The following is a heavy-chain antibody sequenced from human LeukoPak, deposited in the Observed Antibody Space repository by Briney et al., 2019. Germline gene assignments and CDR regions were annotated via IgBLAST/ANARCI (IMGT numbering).Heavy chain of an antibody. V-gene: IGHV4-39*01. CDR2: IYYSGST. J-gene: IGHJ5*02. D-gene: IGHD6-6*01. Sequence: SETLSLTCTVSGGSISSSSYYWGWIRQPPGKGLEWIGSIYYSGSTYYNPSLKSRVTISVDTSKNQFSLKLSSVTAADTAAYYCARLGIAARTWGQGTLVTVSS. CDR3: ARLGIAART. CDR1: GGSISSSSYY.